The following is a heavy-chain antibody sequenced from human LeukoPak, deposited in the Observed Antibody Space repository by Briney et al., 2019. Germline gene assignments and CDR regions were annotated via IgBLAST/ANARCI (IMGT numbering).Heavy chain of an antibody. CDR3: ARLKAVAGPHYYFDY. CDR1: GFTFSSYA. Sequence: PGGSLRLSCGASGFTFSSYAMHWVRQAPGKGLEWVAVISYDGSNKDYADSVKGRFTIPRDDSKNTLFLQMNSLRIDDTAVYYCARLKAVAGPHYYFDYWGQGTLATVSS. J-gene: IGHJ4*02. V-gene: IGHV3-30*04. CDR2: ISYDGSNK. D-gene: IGHD6-19*01.